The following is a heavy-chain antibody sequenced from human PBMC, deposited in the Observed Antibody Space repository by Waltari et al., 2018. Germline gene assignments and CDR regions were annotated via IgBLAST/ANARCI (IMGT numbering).Heavy chain of an antibody. J-gene: IGHJ3*02. V-gene: IGHV4-59*11. CDR2: IYYSGST. Sequence: QVQLQESGPGLVKPSETLSLTCTVSGGSISSHYWTWIRQPPGKGLEWIGYIYYSGSTNYNPALKRRVTISVDTYKNQFSLKLSSVTAADTAVYYCARDCSGGSCYEGGAFDIWGQGTMVTVSS. CDR3: ARDCSGGSCYEGGAFDI. D-gene: IGHD2-15*01. CDR1: GGSISSHY.